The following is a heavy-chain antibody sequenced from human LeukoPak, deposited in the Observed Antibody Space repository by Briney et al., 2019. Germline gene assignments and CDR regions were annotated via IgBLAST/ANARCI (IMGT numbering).Heavy chain of an antibody. CDR2: IYSGGST. Sequence: PGGSLRLSCAASGFTVSSNYMSWVRPAPGKGLEWVSIIYSGGSTYYADSVKGRFTISRDNSKNTLYLQMNSLRAEDTAVYYCARYGSGWYFDLWGRGTLVTVSS. J-gene: IGHJ2*01. V-gene: IGHV3-53*01. CDR3: ARYGSGWYFDL. D-gene: IGHD6-19*01. CDR1: GFTVSSNY.